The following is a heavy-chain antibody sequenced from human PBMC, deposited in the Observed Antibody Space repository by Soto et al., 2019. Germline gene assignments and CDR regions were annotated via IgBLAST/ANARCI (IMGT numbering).Heavy chain of an antibody. J-gene: IGHJ4*02. Sequence: PGGSLRLSCAASGFTFSAYAMHWVRQAPGKGLEWVSRINGDGSGTSYADFVKGRFTISRDDAKNTLFLQMNGLRAEDTAVYYCARGIFGSGTANDYWGQGTLVTVSS. CDR1: GFTFSAYA. CDR2: INGDGSGT. D-gene: IGHD3-10*01. V-gene: IGHV3-74*01. CDR3: ARGIFGSGTANDY.